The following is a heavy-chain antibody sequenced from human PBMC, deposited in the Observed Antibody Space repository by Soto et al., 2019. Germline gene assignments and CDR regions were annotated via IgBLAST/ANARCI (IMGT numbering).Heavy chain of an antibody. V-gene: IGHV4-61*01. CDR3: AREDYYDGMDV. CDR2: IYHTGST. CDR1: GGSVSSGNYY. Sequence: SQTLSLSCTVSGGSVSSGNYYWSWIRQPPGKGLEWIGYIYHTGSTNYNPSLKSRVTISVDTSKNQFSLKLSSVTAADTAMYYCAREDYYDGMDVWGQGTTVTVSS. J-gene: IGHJ6*02.